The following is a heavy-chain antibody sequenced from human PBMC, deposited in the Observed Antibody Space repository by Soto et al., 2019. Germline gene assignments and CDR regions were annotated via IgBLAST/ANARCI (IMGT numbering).Heavy chain of an antibody. CDR1: GFTFSTYA. V-gene: IGHV3-23*01. D-gene: IGHD3-10*01. J-gene: IGHJ5*02. Sequence: EVQLLESGGGSVQPGGSLSLSCAGSGFTFSTYAMSWVRQAPGKGLGWVSATSGAGDTTYYADSVEGRFTISRDNSKNTLYLQMNSLRAEDTAVYYCVKVLSPWLGFSLGHWGQGTLVTVSP. CDR2: TSGAGDTT. CDR3: VKVLSPWLGFSLGH.